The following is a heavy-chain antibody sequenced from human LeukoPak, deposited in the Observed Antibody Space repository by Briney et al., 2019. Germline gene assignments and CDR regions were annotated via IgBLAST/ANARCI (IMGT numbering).Heavy chain of an antibody. V-gene: IGHV1-2*02. D-gene: IGHD2-2*01. CDR1: GYTFTSYY. J-gene: IGHJ6*03. Sequence: ASVKVSCKASGYTFTSYYMHWVRQAPGQGLEWMGWINPNSGATNYAQKFQGRVIMTGDTSISTAYMEVRRLRSDDTAVYYCARDAQFIVVVPAAKLNYMDVWGKGTTVTVSS. CDR2: INPNSGAT. CDR3: ARDAQFIVVVPAAKLNYMDV.